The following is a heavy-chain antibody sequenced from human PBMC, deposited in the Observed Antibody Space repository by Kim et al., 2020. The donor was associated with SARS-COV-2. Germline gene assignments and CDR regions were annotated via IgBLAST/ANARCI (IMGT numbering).Heavy chain of an antibody. Sequence: GGSLRLSCAASGFIFDDYAMHWVRQAPGKGLEWVSLISGDGGGTYYADSVKGRFTISRDNSKNSLYLQMNSLRTEDTALYYCAKGDSGTCFNWGQGTLVIVSS. CDR1: GFIFDDYA. V-gene: IGHV3-43*02. D-gene: IGHD1-26*01. CDR3: AKGDSGTCFN. J-gene: IGHJ4*02. CDR2: ISGDGGGT.